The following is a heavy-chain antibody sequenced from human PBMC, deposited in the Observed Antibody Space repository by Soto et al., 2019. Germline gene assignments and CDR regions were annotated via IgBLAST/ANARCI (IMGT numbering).Heavy chain of an antibody. V-gene: IGHV4-4*02. CDR1: SASIITEQR. CDR3: ARSFGWYAIDH. Sequence: QMQLQESGPRLVKPSETLSLTCAVSSASIITEQRWTWVRQPPGKGLEWIGEIHHSGSTNNNPSLSSRVTMSVDKSKNQFSLNLNSVTAADTALYYCARSFGWYAIDHWGQGTLVIVSS. D-gene: IGHD6-19*01. J-gene: IGHJ4*02. CDR2: IHHSGST.